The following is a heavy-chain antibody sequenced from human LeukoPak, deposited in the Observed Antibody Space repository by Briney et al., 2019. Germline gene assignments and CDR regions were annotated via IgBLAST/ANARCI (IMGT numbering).Heavy chain of an antibody. D-gene: IGHD2-21*02. CDR1: GFSFSSND. Sequence: GGSLRLSCAASGFSFSSNDMHWVRQAPGKGLEWVAFIRYDGSHEHYIESVKGRFTVSRDNSKNTLYLQMNSLRVDDTAAYFCAKEVRVVTAILYFDHWGQGSLVTVSS. J-gene: IGHJ4*01. CDR3: AKEVRVVTAILYFDH. V-gene: IGHV3-30*02. CDR2: IRYDGSHE.